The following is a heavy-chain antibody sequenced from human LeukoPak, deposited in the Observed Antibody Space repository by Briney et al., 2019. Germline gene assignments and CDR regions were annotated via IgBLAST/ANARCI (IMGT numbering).Heavy chain of an antibody. CDR3: AAQTSFSYYFDY. CDR1: GFTVSSNY. Sequence: GWSMRLSCAASGFTVSSNYMNWVRQAPGKWLELVSIIYSGGSTYYADSVKGRFTISRDNSKNTLYLQMNSLRAEDTAVYYCAAQTSFSYYFDYWGQGTLVTVSS. J-gene: IGHJ4*02. V-gene: IGHV3-53*01. CDR2: IYSGGST. D-gene: IGHD2/OR15-2a*01.